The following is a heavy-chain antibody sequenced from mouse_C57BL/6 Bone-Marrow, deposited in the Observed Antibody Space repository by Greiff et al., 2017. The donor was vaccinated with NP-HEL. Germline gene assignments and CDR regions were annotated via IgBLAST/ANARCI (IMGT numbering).Heavy chain of an antibody. J-gene: IGHJ3*01. Sequence: EVKLQESGPGLVKPSQSLSLTCSVTGYSITSGYYWNWIRQFPGNKLEWMGYISYDGSNNYNPSLKNRISITRDTSKNQFFLKLNSVTTEDTATYYCARGLIWAYWGQGTLVTVSA. CDR3: ARGLIWAY. CDR1: GYSITSGYY. CDR2: ISYDGSN. D-gene: IGHD1-2*01. V-gene: IGHV3-6*01.